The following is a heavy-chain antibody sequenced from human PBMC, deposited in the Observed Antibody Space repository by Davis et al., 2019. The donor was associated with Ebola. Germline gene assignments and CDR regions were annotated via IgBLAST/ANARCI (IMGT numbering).Heavy chain of an antibody. J-gene: IGHJ5*02. CDR1: GGSISSYY. V-gene: IGHV4-59*01. CDR3: ARGMITFGGVIAPFDP. CDR2: IYYSGST. Sequence: SETLSLTCTVSGGSISSYYWSWIRQPPGKGLEWIGYIYYSGSTNYNPSLKRRVTISVDTSKNQFSLKLSSVTAADTAVYYCARGMITFGGVIAPFDPWGQGTLVTVSS. D-gene: IGHD3-16*02.